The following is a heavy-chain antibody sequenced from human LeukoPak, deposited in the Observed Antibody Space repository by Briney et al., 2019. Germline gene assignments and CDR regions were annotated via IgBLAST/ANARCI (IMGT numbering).Heavy chain of an antibody. J-gene: IGHJ4*02. CDR2: ISAGGGST. Sequence: PGGSLRLSCAASGFTFTNYAMTWVRQAPGKGLEWVSLISAGGGSTFYADSVKGRFTISRDNSKNTLFLQMNQMNSVRAEDTAVEYCAKVGGDSNYGDYWGQGTLVSVSS. CDR3: AKVGGDSNYGDY. V-gene: IGHV3-23*01. D-gene: IGHD4-11*01. CDR1: GFTFTNYA.